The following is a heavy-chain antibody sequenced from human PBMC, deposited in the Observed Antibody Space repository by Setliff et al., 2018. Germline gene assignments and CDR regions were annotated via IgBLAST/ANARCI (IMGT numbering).Heavy chain of an antibody. V-gene: IGHV1-2*04. D-gene: IGHD3-3*01. CDR3: ARGRDFWSGYLVY. J-gene: IGHJ4*02. CDR1: GYTFTGYY. CDR2: INPNSGGT. Sequence: ASVKVSCKASGYTFTGYYMHWVRQAPGQGLEWMGWINPNSGGTNYAQKFQGWATMTRDTSISTAYMELSRLRSDDTAVYYCARGRDFWSGYLVYWGQGTLVTVSS.